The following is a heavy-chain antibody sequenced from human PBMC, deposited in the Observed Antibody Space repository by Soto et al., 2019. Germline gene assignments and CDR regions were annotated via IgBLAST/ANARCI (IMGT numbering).Heavy chain of an antibody. CDR3: ARDREYSGFYYGMDV. D-gene: IGHD5-12*01. V-gene: IGHV3-30-3*01. CDR1: GFTFSRNA. CDR2: ISFDVNNQ. J-gene: IGHJ6*02. Sequence: GGSLRLSCEASGFTFSRNAMHWVRQAPGKGLEWVAVISFDVNNQYYTDSVKGRFTISRDNSKNTLDLQMNSLRREDTAVYYCARDREYSGFYYGMDVWGQGTRVTFAS.